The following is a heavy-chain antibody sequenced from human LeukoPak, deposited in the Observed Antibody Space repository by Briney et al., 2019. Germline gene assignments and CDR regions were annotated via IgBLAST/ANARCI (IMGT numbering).Heavy chain of an antibody. CDR3: VRDNYYSTGV. Sequence: SGGSLRLSCAASGFSFSTSWMHWVRQAPEKGLVWVARLDSDGSNTIYADSVRGRFTISRDNAKNTLYLQMNSLRAEDTAVYYCVRDNYYSTGVWGQGTTVTVSS. CDR2: LDSDGSNT. D-gene: IGHD3-22*01. CDR1: GFSFSTSW. V-gene: IGHV3-74*01. J-gene: IGHJ6*02.